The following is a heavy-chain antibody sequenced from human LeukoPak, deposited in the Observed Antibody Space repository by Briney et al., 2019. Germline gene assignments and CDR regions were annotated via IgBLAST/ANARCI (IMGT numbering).Heavy chain of an antibody. CDR1: GFTFSSYS. CDR2: ISSSGSYI. D-gene: IGHD3-9*01. V-gene: IGHV3-21*01. J-gene: IGHJ5*02. CDR3: ARDRSLYTYYDILTGYPNWFDP. Sequence: GGSLRLSCAASGFTFSSYSMNWVRQAPGKGLEWVSSISSSGSYIYYADSVKGRFTISRDNAKNSLYLQMNSLRAEDTAVYYCARDRSLYTYYDILTGYPNWFDPWGQGTLVTVSS.